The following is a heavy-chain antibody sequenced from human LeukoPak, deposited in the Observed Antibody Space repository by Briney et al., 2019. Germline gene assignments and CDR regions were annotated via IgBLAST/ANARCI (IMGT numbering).Heavy chain of an antibody. J-gene: IGHJ3*02. D-gene: IGHD2-2*01. CDR1: GFTVSSNY. CDR3: AKVAYCSSTTCYDGVAFDI. Sequence: GGSPRLSCAASGFTVSSNYMSWVRQAPGKGLEWVSAISGSGGSTYYADSVKGRFTISRDNSKNTLYLQMNSLRAEDTAVYYCAKVAYCSSTTCYDGVAFDIWGQGTMVTVSS. CDR2: ISGSGGST. V-gene: IGHV3-23*01.